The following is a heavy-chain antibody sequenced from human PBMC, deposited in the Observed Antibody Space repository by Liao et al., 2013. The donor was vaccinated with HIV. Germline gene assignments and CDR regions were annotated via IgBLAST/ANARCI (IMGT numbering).Heavy chain of an antibody. J-gene: IGHJ2*01. CDR2: IYTSGST. V-gene: IGHV4-4*07. D-gene: IGHD2-8*01. Sequence: QVQLQESGPGLVKPSETLSLTCTVSGGSISSYYWSWIRQPAGKGLEWIGRIYTSGSTNYNPSLKSRVTMSVDTSKNQFSLKLSSVTAADTAVYYCARGRGGIVLMVYASLYFDLWGRGTLVTVSS. CDR3: ARGRGGIVLMVYASLYFDL. CDR1: GGSISSYY.